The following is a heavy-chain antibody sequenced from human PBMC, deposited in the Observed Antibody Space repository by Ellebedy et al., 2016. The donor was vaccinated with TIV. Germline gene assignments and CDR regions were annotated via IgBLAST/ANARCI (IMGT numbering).Heavy chain of an antibody. D-gene: IGHD4-17*01. CDR3: ASRAGGTVTYGGAFDI. CDR1: GFTFSSYA. V-gene: IGHV3-23*01. J-gene: IGHJ3*02. Sequence: GESLKISCAASGFTFSSYAMSWVRQAPGKGLEWVSAISGSGGSTYYADSVKGRFTISRDNSKNTLYLQMNSLRAEDTAVYYCASRAGGTVTYGGAFDIWGQGTMVTVSS. CDR2: ISGSGGST.